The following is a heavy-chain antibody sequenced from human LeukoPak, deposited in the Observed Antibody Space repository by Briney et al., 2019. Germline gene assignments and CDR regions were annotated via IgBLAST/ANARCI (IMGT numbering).Heavy chain of an antibody. CDR1: AFTFSSYW. D-gene: IGHD3-10*01. CDR2: IKQDGSEK. V-gene: IGHV3-7*01. CDR3: ASNDVHWFGESKCDY. J-gene: IGHJ4*02. Sequence: PGGSLRLSCAASAFTFSSYWMSWVRQAPGKGLEWVANIKQDGSEKYYVDSVKGRFTISRDNAKNSLYLQMNSLRAEDTAVYYCASNDVHWFGESKCDYWGQGTLVTVSS.